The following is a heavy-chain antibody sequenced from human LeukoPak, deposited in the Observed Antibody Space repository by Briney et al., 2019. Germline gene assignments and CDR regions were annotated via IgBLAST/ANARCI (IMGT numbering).Heavy chain of an antibody. J-gene: IGHJ4*02. V-gene: IGHV4-34*01. CDR2: INHSGST. D-gene: IGHD4-17*01. CDR3: ARGNDYGDYVYFDY. CDR1: GGSFSGYY. Sequence: PSETLPLTCAVYGGSFSGYYWSWIRQPPGKGLEWIGEINHSGSTNYNPSLKSRVTISVDTSKNQFSLKLSSVTAADTAVYYCARGNDYGDYVYFDYWGQGTLVTVSS.